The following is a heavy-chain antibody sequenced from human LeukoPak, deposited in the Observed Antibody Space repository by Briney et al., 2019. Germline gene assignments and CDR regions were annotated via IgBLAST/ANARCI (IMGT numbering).Heavy chain of an antibody. CDR2: ISGSGGTA. D-gene: IGHD6-13*01. J-gene: IGHJ4*02. Sequence: GGSLRLSCAASGFTFDNFAMSWVRQAPGRGLEWVSEISGSGGTAYYADSLKGRFTISRDNSNNTLYLQMNSLRVEDTALYYCAKGKVAAAARFDYWGQGILVTVTS. CDR3: AKGKVAAAARFDY. CDR1: GFTFDNFA. V-gene: IGHV3-23*01.